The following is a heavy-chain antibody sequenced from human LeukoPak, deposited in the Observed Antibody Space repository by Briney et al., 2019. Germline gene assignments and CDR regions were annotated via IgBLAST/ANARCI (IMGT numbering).Heavy chain of an antibody. Sequence: SETLSLTCAVYGGSFIGYYWSWIRQPPGKGLEWIGEINHSGSTNYNPSLKSRVTISVDTSKNQFSLKLSSVTAADTAVYYCAREGFDSSGRYAFDIWGQGTMVTVSS. D-gene: IGHD3-22*01. J-gene: IGHJ3*02. V-gene: IGHV4-34*01. CDR2: INHSGST. CDR1: GGSFIGYY. CDR3: AREGFDSSGRYAFDI.